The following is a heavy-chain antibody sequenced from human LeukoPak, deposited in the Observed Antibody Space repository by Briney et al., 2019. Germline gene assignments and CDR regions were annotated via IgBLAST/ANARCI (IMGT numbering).Heavy chain of an antibody. CDR3: ARIQSGSSTTDY. D-gene: IGHD1-26*01. Sequence: SGPTLVKPTQTLTLTCTFSGFSLSTSGMRVSWIRQPPGKALEWLARIDWDDDKFYSTPLKTRHTISKDASKNQVVLTMTNMDPVDTATYYCARIQSGSSTTDYWGQGTLVTVSS. V-gene: IGHV2-70*04. J-gene: IGHJ4*02. CDR2: IDWDDDK. CDR1: GFSLSTSGMR.